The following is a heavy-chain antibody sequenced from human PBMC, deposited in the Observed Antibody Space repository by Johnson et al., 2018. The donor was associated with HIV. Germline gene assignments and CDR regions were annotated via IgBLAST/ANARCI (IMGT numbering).Heavy chain of an antibody. Sequence: VQLVESGGGLVQPGRSLRLSCAASGFTFDDYAMHWVRQAPGKGLEWVSGISWNSGSIDYADSVKGRFTISRDNAKNSLYLQMNSLRAEDTAVYYCAKVLYSSSSDAFDIWGQGTMVTVSS. CDR2: ISWNSGSI. CDR1: GFTFDDYA. CDR3: AKVLYSSSSDAFDI. V-gene: IGHV3-9*01. J-gene: IGHJ3*02. D-gene: IGHD6-6*01.